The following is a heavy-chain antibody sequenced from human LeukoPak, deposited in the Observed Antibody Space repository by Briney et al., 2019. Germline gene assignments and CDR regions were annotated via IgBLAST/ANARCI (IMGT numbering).Heavy chain of an antibody. V-gene: IGHV3-23*01. D-gene: IGHD5-12*01. J-gene: IGHJ4*02. CDR2: ISPSGGNT. CDR3: AKDYYEYSGCDY. Sequence: GGSLRLSCAASGFTFSTYAMSWVRQAPGKGLEWVSGISPSGGNTYYADSVKGRFTISRDNSKNTLNLQMNSLRAEDTAVYYCAKDYYEYSGCDYWGQGTLVTVSS. CDR1: GFTFSTYA.